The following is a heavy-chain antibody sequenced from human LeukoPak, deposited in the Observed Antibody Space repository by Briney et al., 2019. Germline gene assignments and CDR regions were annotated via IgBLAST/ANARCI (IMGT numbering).Heavy chain of an antibody. J-gene: IGHJ4*02. D-gene: IGHD3-9*01. CDR3: ARSVDFDWLFNFDY. Sequence: GASVKVFCKASGYTFTGYYMHWVRQAPGQGLEWMGWINPNSGGTNYAQKFQGRVTMTRDTSISTAYMELSRLRSDDTAVYYCARSVDFDWLFNFDYWGQGTLVTVSS. CDR2: INPNSGGT. CDR1: GYTFTGYY. V-gene: IGHV1-2*02.